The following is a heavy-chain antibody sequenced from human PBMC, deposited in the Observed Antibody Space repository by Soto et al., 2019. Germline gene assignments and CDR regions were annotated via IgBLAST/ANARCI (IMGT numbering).Heavy chain of an antibody. V-gene: IGHV5-51*01. Sequence: LGESLKISCKGSGYSFTSYWIGWVRQMPGKGLEWMGIIYPGDSDTRYSPSFQGQVTISADKSISTAYLQWSSLKASDTAMYYWARQTIGKQWLVPAGMQLTDAFDIWGQGTMVTVSS. J-gene: IGHJ3*02. CDR1: GYSFTSYW. D-gene: IGHD6-19*01. CDR3: ARQTIGKQWLVPAGMQLTDAFDI. CDR2: IYPGDSDT.